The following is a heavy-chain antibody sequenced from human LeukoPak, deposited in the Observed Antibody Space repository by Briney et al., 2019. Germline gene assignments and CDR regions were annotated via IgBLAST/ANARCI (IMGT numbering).Heavy chain of an antibody. CDR2: TIRSGGST. CDR1: GFTFNNYA. V-gene: IGHV3-23*01. D-gene: IGHD1-26*01. CDR3: AKDGGTGVGATEYYFDY. J-gene: IGHJ4*02. Sequence: GGSLRLSCVASGFTFNNYAMCWVRQAPGKGLEWVSATIRSGGSTYYADSVKGRFTISRDNSKNTLYLQMNSLRAEDTAVYYCAKDGGTGVGATEYYFDYWGQGTLVTVSS.